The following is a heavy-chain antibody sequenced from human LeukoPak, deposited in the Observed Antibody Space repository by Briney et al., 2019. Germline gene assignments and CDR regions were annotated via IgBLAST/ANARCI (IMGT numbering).Heavy chain of an antibody. CDR3: ARGPLLWFGESEPDFDY. Sequence: ASVKVSCKASGYTFTSYGISWVRQAPGQGLEWMGWISAYNGNTNYAQKLQGRVTMTTDTSTSTAYMELSRLRSDDTAVYYCARGPLLWFGESEPDFDYWGQGTPVTVSS. V-gene: IGHV1-18*01. J-gene: IGHJ4*02. D-gene: IGHD3-10*01. CDR1: GYTFTSYG. CDR2: ISAYNGNT.